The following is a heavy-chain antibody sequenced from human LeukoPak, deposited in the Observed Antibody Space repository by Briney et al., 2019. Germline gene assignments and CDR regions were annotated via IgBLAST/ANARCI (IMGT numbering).Heavy chain of an antibody. Sequence: GSLRLSCAASGFTVSSNYMSWIRQPPGKGLEWIGEINHSGSTNYNPSLKSRVTISVDTSKNQFSLKLSSVTAADTAVYYCARAERFGELFPFDYWGQGTLVTVSS. CDR2: INHSGST. V-gene: IGHV4-34*01. CDR3: ARAERFGELFPFDY. D-gene: IGHD3-10*01. CDR1: GFTVSSNY. J-gene: IGHJ4*02.